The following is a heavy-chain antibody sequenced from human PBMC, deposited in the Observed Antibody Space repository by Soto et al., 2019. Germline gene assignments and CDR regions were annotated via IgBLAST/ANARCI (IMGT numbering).Heavy chain of an antibody. J-gene: IGHJ3*02. CDR3: ARGATYYYDSSGYKGKMGYAFDI. CDR2: TYYRSKWYN. D-gene: IGHD3-22*01. Sequence: PSQTLSLTCAISGDSVSSNSAAWNWIRQSPSRGLEWLGRTYYRSKWYNDYAVSVKSRITINPDTSKNQFSLQLNSVTPEDTAVYYCARGATYYYDSSGYKGKMGYAFDIWGQGTMVTVSS. CDR1: GDSVSSNSAA. V-gene: IGHV6-1*01.